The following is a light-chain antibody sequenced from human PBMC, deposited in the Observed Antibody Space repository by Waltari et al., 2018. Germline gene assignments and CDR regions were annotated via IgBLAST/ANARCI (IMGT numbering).Light chain of an antibody. Sequence: QSALTQPPSVSGSPGQSVTISCTGTSSDVGSYNRASWYQQPPGTAPKLMIYEVSNRPSGVPDRFSGSKSGNTASRTIAGLQAEDEADYYCSLYTSSSTLVFGGGTKLTVL. CDR3: SLYTSSSTLV. CDR2: EVS. V-gene: IGLV2-18*01. J-gene: IGLJ2*01. CDR1: SSDVGSYNR.